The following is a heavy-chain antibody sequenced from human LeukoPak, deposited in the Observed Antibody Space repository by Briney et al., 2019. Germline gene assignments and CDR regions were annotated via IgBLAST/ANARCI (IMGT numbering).Heavy chain of an antibody. J-gene: IGHJ4*02. CDR2: ISRSSSII. D-gene: IGHD3-22*01. CDR3: ARDRYDSSHYYHY. CDR1: GFTFSNYE. Sequence: GGSLRLSCAASGFTFSNYEMNWVRQAPGKGLEWVSYISRSSSIIYYADSVKGRFTISRDNAKNSLYLQMNSLRGEDTAVYYCARDRYDSSHYYHYWGQGTLVTVSA. V-gene: IGHV3-48*03.